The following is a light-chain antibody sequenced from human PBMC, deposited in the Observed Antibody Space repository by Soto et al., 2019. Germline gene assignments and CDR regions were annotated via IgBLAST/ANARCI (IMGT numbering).Light chain of an antibody. Sequence: QSALTQPPSASGSPGQSVTISCTGTSSDVGAYDYVSWYQLHPGKAPKLSLSEVTKRPSGVPDRFSGAKSGNTASLTVSGLQPDDEADFYGKAYAGNDNPYVFGTGTKVTVL. V-gene: IGLV2-8*01. CDR1: SSDVGAYDY. CDR3: KAYAGNDNPYV. J-gene: IGLJ1*01. CDR2: EVT.